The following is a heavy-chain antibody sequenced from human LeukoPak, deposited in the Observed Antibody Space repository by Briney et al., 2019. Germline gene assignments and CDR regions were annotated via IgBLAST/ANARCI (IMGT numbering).Heavy chain of an antibody. J-gene: IGHJ4*02. CDR3: ARDNDY. CDR2: IYYSGST. Sequence: PSETLSLTCTVSGGSINSYYWSWIRQPPGKGLEWIGYIYYSGSTNYNPSLKSRVTISVDTSKNQFSLKLSSVTAADTAVYYCARDNDYWGQGTLVTVSS. V-gene: IGHV4-59*01. CDR1: GGSINSYY.